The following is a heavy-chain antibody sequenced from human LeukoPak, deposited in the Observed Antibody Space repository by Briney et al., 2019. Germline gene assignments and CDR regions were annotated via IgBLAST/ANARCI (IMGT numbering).Heavy chain of an antibody. V-gene: IGHV3-11*04. J-gene: IGHJ4*02. CDR2: ISSTGNTI. CDR3: AKDRESYYCSSNNCYLDS. Sequence: GGSLRLSCAASRFTFSDYYMSWIRQAPGKGLEWVSYISSTGNTIYYADSVKGRFTISRDNAKNSLYLQMNSLRAEDTAVFYCAKDRESYYCSSNNCYLDSWGQGTLVTVSS. D-gene: IGHD2-2*01. CDR1: RFTFSDYY.